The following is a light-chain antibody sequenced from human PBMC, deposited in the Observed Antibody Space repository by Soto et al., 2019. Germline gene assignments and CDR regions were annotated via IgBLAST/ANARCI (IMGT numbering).Light chain of an antibody. CDR1: QSISSW. CDR2: DAS. Sequence: DIPMTQSPSTLSASVGDRVTITCRASQSISSWLAWYQQKPGKAPKLLIYDASSLESGVPSRFSGSGSGTEFTLTISSLQPDDFATYYCQQYNSYSTVGQGTRLEI. V-gene: IGKV1-5*01. CDR3: QQYNSYST. J-gene: IGKJ5*01.